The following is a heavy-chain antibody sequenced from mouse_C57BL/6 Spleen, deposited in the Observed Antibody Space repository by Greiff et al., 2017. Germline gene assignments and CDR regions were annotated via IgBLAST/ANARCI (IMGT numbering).Heavy chain of an antibody. CDR3: ARGYGNYDAMDY. V-gene: IGHV1-53*01. D-gene: IGHD2-10*02. CDR2: INPSNGGT. Sequence: QVQLQQSGTELVKPGASVKLSCKASGYTFTSYWMHWVKQRPGRGLEWIGNINPSNGGTNYNEKFKSKATLTVDKSSSTAYMQLSSLTSEDSAVYYCARGYGNYDAMDYWGQGTSVTVSS. CDR1: GYTFTSYW. J-gene: IGHJ4*01.